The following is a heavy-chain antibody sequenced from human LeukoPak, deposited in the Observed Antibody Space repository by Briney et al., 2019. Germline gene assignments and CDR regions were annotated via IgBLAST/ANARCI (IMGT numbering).Heavy chain of an antibody. D-gene: IGHD3-22*01. V-gene: IGHV3-21*01. Sequence: GGTLRLSCAASGFTFSSYSMNWVRQPPGKGLEWVSSISSSSSYIYYADSVKGRFTISRDNAKNSLYLQMNSLRAEDTAVYYCARDSNPSHYYDSSGPHGYWGQGTLVTVSS. CDR3: ARDSNPSHYYDSSGPHGY. CDR2: ISSSSSYI. CDR1: GFTFSSYS. J-gene: IGHJ4*02.